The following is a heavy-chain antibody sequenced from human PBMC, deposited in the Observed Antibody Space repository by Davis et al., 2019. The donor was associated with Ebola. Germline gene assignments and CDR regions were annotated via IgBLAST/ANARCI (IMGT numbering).Heavy chain of an antibody. CDR2: ISGFNTNT. J-gene: IGHJ4*02. V-gene: IGHV1-18*04. CDR3: ARAPNYDVLTGTSSYDFDD. D-gene: IGHD3-9*01. Sequence: ASVKVSCKSSGYTFTSYGLVWVRQAPGLGPEWMGWISGFNTNTNFAQKLQGRVTVSKDTSTNTAYMDLRSLTSDDTAIYYCARAPNYDVLTGTSSYDFDDWGQGTLVTVSS. CDR1: GYTFTSYG.